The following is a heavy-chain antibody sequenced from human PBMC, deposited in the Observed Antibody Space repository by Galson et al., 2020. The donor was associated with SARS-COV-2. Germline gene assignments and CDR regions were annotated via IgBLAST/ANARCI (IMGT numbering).Heavy chain of an antibody. CDR3: ARSSPYFGHYDPPYNWFDP. J-gene: IGHJ5*02. Sequence: SETLSLTCAVSGGSISSGGYYWSWIRQHPGKGLEWIGYIYYSGSTYYNPSLKSRVTISVDTSKNQFSLKLSSVTAADTAVYYCARSSPYFGHYDPPYNWFDPWGQGTLVTVSS. CDR1: GGSISSGGYY. CDR2: IYYSGST. D-gene: IGHD3-3*01. V-gene: IGHV4-31*11.